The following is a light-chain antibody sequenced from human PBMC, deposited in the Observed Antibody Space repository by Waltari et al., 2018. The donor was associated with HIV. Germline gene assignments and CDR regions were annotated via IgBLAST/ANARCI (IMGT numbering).Light chain of an antibody. CDR3: CSYAGSSTVV. J-gene: IGLJ2*01. CDR2: DVS. Sequence: QSALTQPASVSGSPGQSITISCTGTSSDVGGYNYVSWYKQHPGKAPKLMIYDVSKRPAWVSTRFSGSKSGNTASLTSSGLQAEDEADYYCCSYAGSSTVVFGGGTKLTVL. V-gene: IGLV2-23*02. CDR1: SSDVGGYNY.